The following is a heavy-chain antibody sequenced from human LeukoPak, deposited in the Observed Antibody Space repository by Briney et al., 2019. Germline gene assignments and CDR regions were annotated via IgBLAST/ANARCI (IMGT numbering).Heavy chain of an antibody. CDR1: GFTFDDYA. CDR2: ISWNSGSI. Sequence: GRSLRLSCAASGFTFDDYAMHWVRQAPGKGLEWVSGISWNSGSIGCADSVKGRFTISGDNAKNSLYLQMNSLRAEDTALYYCAKDGGRGCSSTSCHYGMDVWGQGTTVTVSS. V-gene: IGHV3-9*01. CDR3: AKDGGRGCSSTSCHYGMDV. D-gene: IGHD2-2*01. J-gene: IGHJ6*02.